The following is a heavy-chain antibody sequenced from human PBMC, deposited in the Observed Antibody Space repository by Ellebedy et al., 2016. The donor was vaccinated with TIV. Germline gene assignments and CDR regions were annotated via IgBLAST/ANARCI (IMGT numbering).Heavy chain of an antibody. CDR2: INSDVIST. CDR3: ARDHPLGIENFDY. V-gene: IGHV3-74*01. D-gene: IGHD7-27*01. J-gene: IGHJ4*02. CDR1: GFTFSSYW. Sequence: GESLKISCAASGFTFSSYWMHWVRQAPGKGLVSVSRINSDVISTSYADSVKGRFTISRDNAKNTLYLQMNSLRAEDTAVYYCARDHPLGIENFDYWGQGTLVTVSS.